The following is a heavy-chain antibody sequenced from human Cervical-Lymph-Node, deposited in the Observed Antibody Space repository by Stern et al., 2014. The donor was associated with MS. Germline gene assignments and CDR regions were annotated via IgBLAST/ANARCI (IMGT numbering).Heavy chain of an antibody. CDR3: ARHDYSSSYYYYGMDV. CDR1: GGSISSSSYY. CDR2: IHYSGNT. Sequence: QLQLQESGPGLVKPSETLSLTCTVSGGSISSSSYYWGWIRPPPGKGLEWIGSIHYSGNTYYNPPPESRVTMSADTSKNQFSLKLSSVTAADTALYYCARHDYSSSYYYYGMDVWGQGTTVTVSS. D-gene: IGHD6-6*01. J-gene: IGHJ6*02. V-gene: IGHV4-39*01.